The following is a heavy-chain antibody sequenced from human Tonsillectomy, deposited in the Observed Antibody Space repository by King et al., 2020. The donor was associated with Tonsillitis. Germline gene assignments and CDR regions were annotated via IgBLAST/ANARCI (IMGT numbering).Heavy chain of an antibody. D-gene: IGHD3-9*01. CDR2: ISWNSGSI. J-gene: IGHJ6*02. CDR3: AKDGTPNYDILTGYPLYYYYGMDV. CDR1: GFTFDDYA. Sequence: VQLVESGGGLVQPGRSLRLSCAASGFTFDDYAMHWVRQAPGKGLEWVSGISWNSGSIGYADSVKGRFTISRDNAKNSLYLQMNSLRAEDTALYYCAKDGTPNYDILTGYPLYYYYGMDVWGQGTTVTVSS. V-gene: IGHV3-9*01.